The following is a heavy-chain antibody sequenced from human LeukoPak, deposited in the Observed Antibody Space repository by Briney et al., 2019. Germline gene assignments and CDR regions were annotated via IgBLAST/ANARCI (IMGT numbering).Heavy chain of an antibody. CDR2: ISYDGSNK. D-gene: IGHD6-19*01. CDR3: ARGGLRAYSSGWYGFDY. CDR1: GFTFSSYA. Sequence: PGGSLRLSCAASGFTFSSYAMHWVRQAPGKGLEWVAVISYDGSNKYYADSVKGRFTISRDNSKNTLCLQMNSLRAEDTAVYYCARGGLRAYSSGWYGFDYWGQGTLVTVSS. V-gene: IGHV3-30*04. J-gene: IGHJ4*02.